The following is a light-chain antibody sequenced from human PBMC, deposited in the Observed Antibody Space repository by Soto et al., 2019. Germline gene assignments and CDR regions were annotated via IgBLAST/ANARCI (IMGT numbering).Light chain of an antibody. CDR2: EGS. CDR3: CSYAGSSTS. CDR1: SSDVGSYNL. V-gene: IGLV2-23*01. J-gene: IGLJ1*01. Sequence: QSALTQPASVSGSPGQSITISCTGTSSDVGSYNLVSWYQQHPGKAPKLMTYEGSKRPSGVSNRFSGSKSGNTASLTISGLQAEDEADYYCCSYAGSSTSFGTGTKLTVL.